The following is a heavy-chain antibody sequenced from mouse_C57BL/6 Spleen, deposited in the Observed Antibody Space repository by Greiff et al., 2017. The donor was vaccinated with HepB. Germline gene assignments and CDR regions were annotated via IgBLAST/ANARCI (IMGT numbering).Heavy chain of an antibody. CDR1: GYTFTSYW. Sequence: QVQLKQSGAELVKPGASVKMSCKASGYTFTSYWITWVKQRPGQGLEWIGDIYPGSGSTNYNEKFKSKATLTVDTSSSTAYMQLRGLTSEDSAVYYCARRYFDYWGKGTTLTVSS. J-gene: IGHJ2*01. V-gene: IGHV1-55*01. CDR2: IYPGSGST. CDR3: ARRYFDY.